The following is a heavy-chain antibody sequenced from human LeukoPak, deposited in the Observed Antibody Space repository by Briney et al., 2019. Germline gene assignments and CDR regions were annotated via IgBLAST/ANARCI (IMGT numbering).Heavy chain of an antibody. J-gene: IGHJ3*02. V-gene: IGHV1-18*01. CDR3: ARDRRNIVVVPAASDGAFDI. CDR1: GYTFTSYG. CDR2: ISAYNGNT. D-gene: IGHD2-2*01. Sequence: ASVKVSCKASGYTFTSYGISWVRQAPGQGLEWMGWISAYNGNTNYAQKLQGRVTMTTDTSTSTAYMELRSLRSDDTALYYCARDRRNIVVVPAASDGAFDIWGQGTMVTVSS.